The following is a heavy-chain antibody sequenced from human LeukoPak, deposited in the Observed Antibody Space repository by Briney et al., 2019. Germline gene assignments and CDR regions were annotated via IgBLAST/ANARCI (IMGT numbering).Heavy chain of an antibody. V-gene: IGHV3-23*01. CDR1: GFTFSSYS. CDR3: VRDIELST. CDR2: ISFSGANT. Sequence: PGGSLRLSCAASGFTFSSYSMSWVRQAPGRGLEWVSLISFSGANTYSADSVKGRFTISRDNSKDTLFLQMNSLRAEDTAIYYCVRDIELSTWGLGTMVTVSS. J-gene: IGHJ3*01. D-gene: IGHD3-16*02.